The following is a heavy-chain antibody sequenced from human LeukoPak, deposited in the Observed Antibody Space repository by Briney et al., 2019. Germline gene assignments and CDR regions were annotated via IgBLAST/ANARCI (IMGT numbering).Heavy chain of an antibody. CDR1: GGSISSSSYY. D-gene: IGHD3-3*01. V-gene: IGHV4-39*01. CDR3: SLRFLEWPKDYYYYYGMDV. Sequence: SETLSLTCTVSGGSISSSSYYWGWIRQPPGKGLEWIGSIYHSGSTYYNPSLKSRVTISVDTSKNQFSLKLSSVTAADTAVYYCSLRFLEWPKDYYYYYGMDVWGQGTTVTVSS. J-gene: IGHJ6*02. CDR2: IYHSGST.